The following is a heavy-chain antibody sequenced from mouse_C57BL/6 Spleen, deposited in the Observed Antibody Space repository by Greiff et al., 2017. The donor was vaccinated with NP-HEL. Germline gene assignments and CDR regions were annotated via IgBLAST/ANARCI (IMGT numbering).Heavy chain of an antibody. CDR3: ARDRRSFYLDD. CDR2: NSDGGSYT. CDR1: GFTFSSSA. Sequence: EVTLVESGGGLVKPGGSLKLSCAASGFTFSSSAMSWFRPPPEKRLEEVGNNSDGGSYTYYQDNVKGRITISRENAKNNLYLQMSHLKSEDTAMNYCARDRRSFYLDDWGKGTTLTVAS. J-gene: IGHJ2*01. V-gene: IGHV5-4*01.